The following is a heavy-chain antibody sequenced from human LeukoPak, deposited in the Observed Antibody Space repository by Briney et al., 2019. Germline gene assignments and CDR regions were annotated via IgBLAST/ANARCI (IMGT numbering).Heavy chain of an antibody. Sequence: ASVKVSCKASGYTFTGYYMHWVRQAPGQGLEWMGWMNPNSGNTGYAQKFQGRVTVTRNTSISTAYMELSSLRSEDTAVYYCARGLISGYYYDSSGRWFDPWGQGTLVTVSS. CDR1: GYTFTGYY. J-gene: IGHJ5*02. CDR2: MNPNSGNT. V-gene: IGHV1-8*02. D-gene: IGHD3-22*01. CDR3: ARGLISGYYYDSSGRWFDP.